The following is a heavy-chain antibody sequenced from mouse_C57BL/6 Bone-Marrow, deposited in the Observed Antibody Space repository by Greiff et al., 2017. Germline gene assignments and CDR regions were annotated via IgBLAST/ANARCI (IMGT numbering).Heavy chain of an antibody. CDR2: IYPGSGST. Sequence: VQLQQPGAELVKPGASVKMSCKASGYTFTSYWITWVKQRPGQGLEWIGDIYPGSGSTTYNEKFKSKATLTVDTSSSTAYMQLSSLTYEDSAVYYCAREGRGDYGSSYYAMDYWGQGTSVTVSS. D-gene: IGHD1-1*01. V-gene: IGHV1-55*01. J-gene: IGHJ4*01. CDR1: GYTFTSYW. CDR3: AREGRGDYGSSYYAMDY.